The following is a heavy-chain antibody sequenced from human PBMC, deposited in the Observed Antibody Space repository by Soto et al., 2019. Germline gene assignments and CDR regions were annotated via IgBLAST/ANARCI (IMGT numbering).Heavy chain of an antibody. CDR2: ISYDGSNK. CDR1: GFTFSSYG. D-gene: IGHD3-3*01. V-gene: IGHV3-30*18. CDR3: AKASFEVVIIHFDY. J-gene: IGHJ4*02. Sequence: GGSLRLSCAASGFTFSSYGMHWVRQAPGKGLEWVAVISYDGSNKYYADSVKGRFTISRDNSKNTLYLQMNSLRAEDTAVYYCAKASFEVVIIHFDYWGQGTLVTVSS.